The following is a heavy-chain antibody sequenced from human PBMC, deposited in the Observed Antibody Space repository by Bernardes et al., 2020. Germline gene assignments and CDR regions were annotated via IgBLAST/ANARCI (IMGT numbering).Heavy chain of an antibody. CDR1: GFTFSSYS. Sequence: GGSLRLSCAASGFTFSSYSMNWVRQAPGKGLEWVLYISGTSDTIYYADSVKGRFTISRDNAQNSLYLQMNSLRGEDTAVYYCARVNYGDYKRYFDLWGRGTLVTVSS. CDR3: ARVNYGDYKRYFDL. CDR2: ISGTSDTI. J-gene: IGHJ2*01. V-gene: IGHV3-48*01. D-gene: IGHD4-17*01.